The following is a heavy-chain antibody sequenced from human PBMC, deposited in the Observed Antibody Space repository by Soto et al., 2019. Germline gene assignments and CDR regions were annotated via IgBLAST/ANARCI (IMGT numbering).Heavy chain of an antibody. CDR2: INTAGSTK. Sequence: LPCAASGLPFCNFEIPWVRQAPGKGLEVVSYINTAGSTKYYAESVKGRFTISRDNARNSLFLQMNSLRAEDTAVYYCARAECSSPDCLTAYYSYGLDVWGQGSTVTVSS. D-gene: IGHD3-9*01. V-gene: IGHV3-48*03. J-gene: IGHJ6*02. CDR3: ARAECSSPDCLTAYYSYGLDV. CDR1: GLPFCNFE.